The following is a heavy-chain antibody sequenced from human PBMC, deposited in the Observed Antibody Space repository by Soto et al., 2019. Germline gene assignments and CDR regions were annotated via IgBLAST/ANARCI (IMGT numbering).Heavy chain of an antibody. J-gene: IGHJ4*02. CDR3: ARVDHRGYFAILTDY. Sequence: TLSLTCTVSGGSLSSRGNKWSWICQHPGKGLEWIGHIYDSVNTYYSPSLRSRVTISADMSKNQFSLNLRSVTAADTAVYYCARVDHRGYFAILTDYWGQGTLVTVSS. V-gene: IGHV4-31*03. CDR1: GGSLSSRGNK. CDR2: IYDSVNT. D-gene: IGHD3-9*01.